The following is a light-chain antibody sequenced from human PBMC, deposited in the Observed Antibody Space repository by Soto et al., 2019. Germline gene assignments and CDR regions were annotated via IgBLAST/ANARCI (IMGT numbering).Light chain of an antibody. CDR1: QTIRSNY. CDR2: GAS. J-gene: IGKJ1*01. CDR3: QQYGSSPWP. Sequence: ETVLTQSPGTLSLSPGERATLSCRASQTIRSNYLAWYRQTPGQAPRLLIYGASNRATGIADRFSGSGSGTDFTLTISRLESEDFALYYCQQYGSSPWPFGQGTKVEIK. V-gene: IGKV3-20*01.